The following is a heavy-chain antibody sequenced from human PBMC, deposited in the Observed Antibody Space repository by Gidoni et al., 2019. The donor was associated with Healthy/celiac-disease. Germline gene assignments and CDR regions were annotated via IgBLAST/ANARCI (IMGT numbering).Heavy chain of an antibody. V-gene: IGHV3-23*01. CDR2: ISGSGGST. Sequence: EVQLLESGGGLVQPGGSLRLSCAASGFTFSSYAMSWVRQAPGKGLEWVSAISGSGGSTYYADSVKGRFTISRDNSKNTLYLQMNSLRAEDTAVYYCANSAWIHYYDSSGYYGGYWYFDLWGRGTLVTVSS. J-gene: IGHJ2*01. CDR3: ANSAWIHYYDSSGYYGGYWYFDL. D-gene: IGHD3-22*01. CDR1: GFTFSSYA.